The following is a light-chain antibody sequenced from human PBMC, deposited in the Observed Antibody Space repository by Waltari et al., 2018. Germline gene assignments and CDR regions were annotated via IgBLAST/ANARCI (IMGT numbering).Light chain of an antibody. CDR2: DVH. J-gene: IGLJ1*01. CDR3: CSYADSSTYV. V-gene: IGLV2-11*01. CDR1: SIDVGDYNY. Sequence: QSALTQPRSVSGSPGQSVTIPSTGPSIDVGDYNYVSWYQQHPGKAPKVMIFDVHKPPSGVPDRFSGSKSGNTASLTISGLQAEDEADYYCCSYADSSTYVFGTGTQVTVL.